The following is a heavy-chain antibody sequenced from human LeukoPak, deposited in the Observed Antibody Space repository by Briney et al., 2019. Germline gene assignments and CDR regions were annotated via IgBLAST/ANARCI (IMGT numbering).Heavy chain of an antibody. CDR1: VYTFTSYG. J-gene: IGHJ4*02. V-gene: IGHV1-18*01. D-gene: IGHD5-12*01. CDR3: ARNTRKYSGYDYAY. Sequence: ASVTVSFTSSVYTFTSYGISWVRQAPGQGLEWMGRISAYNGNTNYAQKLQGRVTMTTDTSTSTAYMELRSLRSDDTAVYYCARNTRKYSGYDYAYWGQGTLVTVSS. CDR2: ISAYNGNT.